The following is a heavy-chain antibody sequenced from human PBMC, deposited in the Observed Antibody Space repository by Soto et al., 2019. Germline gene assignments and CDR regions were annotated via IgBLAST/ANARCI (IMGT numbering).Heavy chain of an antibody. V-gene: IGHV3-74*01. CDR2: ISGDGTRT. Sequence: GGSLRLSCAASGFTFSTYWMHWVRQGPGKGLVWVSRISGDGTRTNYADYVGGRFTVSRDNAKNTLYLQINSLTAEDTAVYYCARGTLTSIDMVDYWGQGTLVTVLL. D-gene: IGHD2-21*01. CDR1: GFTFSTYW. J-gene: IGHJ4*02. CDR3: ARGTLTSIDMVDY.